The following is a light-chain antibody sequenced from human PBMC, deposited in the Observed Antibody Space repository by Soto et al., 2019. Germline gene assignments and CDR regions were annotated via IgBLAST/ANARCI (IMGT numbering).Light chain of an antibody. V-gene: IGLV2-14*01. CDR2: EVS. Sequence: QSALTQPASVSGSPGQSITISCTGSSSDIGSYNFVSWYQQHPGKAPRLVIYEVSGRPSGVSVRFSGSKSGNTASLTISGLQADDEGDYYCSSYTSTTTPYVFGTGTKLTVL. J-gene: IGLJ1*01. CDR3: SSYTSTTTPYV. CDR1: SSDIGSYNF.